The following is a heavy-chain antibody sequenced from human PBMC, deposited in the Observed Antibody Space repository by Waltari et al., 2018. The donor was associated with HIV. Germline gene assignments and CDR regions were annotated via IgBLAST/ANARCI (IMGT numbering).Heavy chain of an antibody. CDR3: VRGFGNYGFYFDY. V-gene: IGHV4-34*01. CDR2: IDHTGTS. Sequence: KPSGTLSLTCAVYGGSFSGYYWTWIRQSPGRGLEWMGEIDHTGTSTYNPSLKGRVTMSVDTSKNQFSLTLKSVTAADTAVYYCVRGFGNYGFYFDYWGQGKLVSVSS. CDR1: GGSFSGYY. J-gene: IGHJ4*02. D-gene: IGHD3-16*01.